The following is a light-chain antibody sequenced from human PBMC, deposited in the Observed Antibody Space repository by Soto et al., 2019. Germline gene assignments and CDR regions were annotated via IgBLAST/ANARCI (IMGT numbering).Light chain of an antibody. V-gene: IGKV3D-20*02. CDR2: DVS. CDR1: QSVSSNY. Sequence: EIVLTQSPVTVSLSPGEGASLXXRTSQSVSSNYLAWYQQKSGQAPSXXIYDVSRRATGIPERFSGSGSGTDFILTISSLEPEDFAVYYCQQRSNWPQTFGQGTKVDI. CDR3: QQRSNWPQT. J-gene: IGKJ1*01.